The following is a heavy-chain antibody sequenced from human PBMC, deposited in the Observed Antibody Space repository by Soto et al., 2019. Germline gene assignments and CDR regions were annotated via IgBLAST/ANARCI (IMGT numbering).Heavy chain of an antibody. CDR3: ARVEGVYCSGGSCYPSRYYYYMDV. Sequence: SETLSLTCTVSDGSISSYYWSWIRQPPGKGLEWIGYIYYSGSTDYNPSLKSRVTISVDTSKNQFSLKLSSVTAADTAVYYCARVEGVYCSGGSCYPSRYYYYMDVWGKGTTVTVSS. J-gene: IGHJ6*03. D-gene: IGHD2-15*01. CDR1: DGSISSYY. CDR2: IYYSGST. V-gene: IGHV4-59*01.